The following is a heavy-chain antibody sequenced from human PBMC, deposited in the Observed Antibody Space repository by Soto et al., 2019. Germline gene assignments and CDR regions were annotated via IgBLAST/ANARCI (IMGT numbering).Heavy chain of an antibody. CDR1: GGTFSSYA. D-gene: IGHD3-10*01. CDR2: IIPIFGTA. J-gene: IGHJ6*02. CDR3: ARRVGKTYFYGSGSYRYYYYGMDV. Sequence: SVKVSCKASGGTFSSYAISWVRQAPGQGLEWMGGIIPIFGTANYAQKFQGRVTITADESTSTAYMELSSLRSEDTAVYYCARRVGKTYFYGSGSYRYYYYGMDVWGQGTTVTVSS. V-gene: IGHV1-69*13.